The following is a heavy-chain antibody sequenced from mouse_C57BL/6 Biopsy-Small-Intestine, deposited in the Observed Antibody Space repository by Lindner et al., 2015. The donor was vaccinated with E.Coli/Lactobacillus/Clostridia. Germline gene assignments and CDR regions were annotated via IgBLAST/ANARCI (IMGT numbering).Heavy chain of an antibody. V-gene: IGHV1-63*01. Sequence: VQLQESGAELVRPGTSVKMSCKASGYTFTNYWIGWAKQRPGHGLEWIGDIYPGGGYTNYNEKFKGKATLTADKSSSTAYMQFSSLTSEDSATYYCARVDEYYFDYWGQGTTLTVSS. CDR2: IYPGGGYT. CDR1: GYTFTNYW. CDR3: ARVDEYYFDY. J-gene: IGHJ2*01.